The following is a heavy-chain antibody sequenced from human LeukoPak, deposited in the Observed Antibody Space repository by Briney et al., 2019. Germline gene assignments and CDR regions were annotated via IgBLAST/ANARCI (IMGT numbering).Heavy chain of an antibody. D-gene: IGHD5-24*01. CDR1: GYSITTYW. J-gene: IGHJ1*01. CDR2: IYPDDSET. CDR3: LH. V-gene: IGHV5-51*01. Sequence: GESLKISCKGAGYSITTYWIAWVRQMPGKGLEWMGIIYPDDSETRYSPSFQGQVTISADESTSTAYYCARLESRDGYNYRYFLHWGQGTLVTVSS.